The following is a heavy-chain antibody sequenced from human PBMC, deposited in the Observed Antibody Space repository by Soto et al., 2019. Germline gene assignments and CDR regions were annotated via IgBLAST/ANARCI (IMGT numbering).Heavy chain of an antibody. CDR3: AKARYSYGFQRGIDY. D-gene: IGHD5-18*01. Sequence: GGSLRLSCAASGFTFSSYAMSWVRQAPGKGLEWVSAISGSGGSTYYADSVKGRFTISRDNSKNTLYLQMNSLGAEDTAVYYCAKARYSYGFQRGIDYWGQGTLVTVSS. V-gene: IGHV3-23*01. J-gene: IGHJ4*02. CDR2: ISGSGGST. CDR1: GFTFSSYA.